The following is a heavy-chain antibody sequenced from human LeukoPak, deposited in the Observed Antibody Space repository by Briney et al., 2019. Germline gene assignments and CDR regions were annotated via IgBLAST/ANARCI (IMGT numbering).Heavy chain of an antibody. V-gene: IGHV3-30*02. CDR1: GFTFSSSG. Sequence: PGGSLRLYCAASGFTFSSSGMHWVRQAPGKGLEWVAFISYDGSNRYYADSVKGRFTISRDNSKNTLYLQMNSLRAEDTAVYYCAKETRGSYSDYWGQGTLVTVSS. CDR2: ISYDGSNR. J-gene: IGHJ4*02. D-gene: IGHD5-12*01. CDR3: AKETRGSYSDY.